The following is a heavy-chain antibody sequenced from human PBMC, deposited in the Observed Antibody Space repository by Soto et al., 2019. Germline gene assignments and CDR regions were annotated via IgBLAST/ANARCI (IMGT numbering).Heavy chain of an antibody. CDR2: ISAYNGNT. CDR3: ARVKGIGYHNWFDP. D-gene: IGHD3-22*01. Sequence: QVQLVQSGAEVKKPGASVKVSCKASGYTFTSYGISWVRQAPGQGLEWMGWISAYNGNTNYAQKLQGRVTMTTDTTTRTAYMELRILRADDTAVYYCARVKGIGYHNWFDPWGQGTLVTVSS. CDR1: GYTFTSYG. V-gene: IGHV1-18*01. J-gene: IGHJ5*02.